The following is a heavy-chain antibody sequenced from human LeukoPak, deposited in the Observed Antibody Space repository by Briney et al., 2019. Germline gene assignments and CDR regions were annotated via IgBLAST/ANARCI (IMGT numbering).Heavy chain of an antibody. D-gene: IGHD3-9*01. Sequence: PGGSLRLSCAASGFTFSSYGMHWVRQAPGKGLEWVAVIWYDGSNKYYADSVKGRFTISRDNSKNTLYLQMNSLRAEDTAVYYCAREGGIRYFDWLRPKSDYYYYYGMDVWGQGTTVTVSS. CDR3: AREGGIRYFDWLRPKSDYYYYYGMDV. CDR1: GFTFSSYG. CDR2: IWYDGSNK. J-gene: IGHJ6*02. V-gene: IGHV3-33*01.